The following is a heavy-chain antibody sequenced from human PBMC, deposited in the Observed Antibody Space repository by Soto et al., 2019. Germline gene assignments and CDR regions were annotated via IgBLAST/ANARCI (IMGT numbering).Heavy chain of an antibody. CDR2: IYHIGIT. J-gene: IGHJ4*02. Sequence: SETLSLTCAVSGGSVSSSQWWTWVRQAPGKGLEWLGEIYHIGITKYNPSLKSRVTISVDKSNNHFSLKLSSVTAADTAIYYCARSEATGLDHWGQGTLVTVSS. CDR3: ARSEATGLDH. CDR1: GGSVSSSQW. D-gene: IGHD1-26*01. V-gene: IGHV4-4*02.